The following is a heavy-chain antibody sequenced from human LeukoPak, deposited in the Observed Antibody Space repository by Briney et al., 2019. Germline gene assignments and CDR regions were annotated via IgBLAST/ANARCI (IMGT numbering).Heavy chain of an antibody. V-gene: IGHV3-48*03. CDR3: ARETSYCSGGSCYPGGFDY. CDR2: ISSSGSTI. J-gene: IGHJ4*02. CDR1: GFTFSSYE. D-gene: IGHD2-15*01. Sequence: GGSLRLSCAASGFTFSSYEMNWVRQAPGKWLEWVSYISSSGSTIYYADSVKGRFTISRDNDKNSLYLQMNSLRAEDTAVYYCARETSYCSGGSCYPGGFDYWGQGTLVTVSS.